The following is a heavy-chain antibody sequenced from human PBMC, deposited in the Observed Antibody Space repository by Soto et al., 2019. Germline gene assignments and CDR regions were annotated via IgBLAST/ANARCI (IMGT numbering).Heavy chain of an antibody. D-gene: IGHD4-17*01. V-gene: IGHV4-59*01. CDR3: ARDVYGDYGSHFDY. CDR2: IYYSGST. J-gene: IGHJ4*02. Sequence: SETLSLTCTVSGGSISSYYWSWIRQPPGKGLEWIGYIYYSGSTNYNPSLKSRVTISVDTSKNQFSLKLSSVTAADTAVYYCARDVYGDYGSHFDYWGQGTLVTVSS. CDR1: GGSISSYY.